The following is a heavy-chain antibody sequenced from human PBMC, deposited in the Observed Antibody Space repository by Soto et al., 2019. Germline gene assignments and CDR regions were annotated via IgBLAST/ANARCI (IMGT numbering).Heavy chain of an antibody. CDR1: GFTFSRYA. V-gene: IGHV3-23*01. CDR3: AIPSGLTVTGPDY. CDR2: ISGDGATT. D-gene: IGHD6-19*01. Sequence: EVQLLESGGGLVQPGGSLRLSCAASGFTFSRYALSWVRQAPGQGLAWVSSISGDGATTFYADSVKGRFTASRDNSENTLYLQMNSLRAEDTAVYFCAIPSGLTVTGPDYWGQGTLVTVSS. J-gene: IGHJ4*02.